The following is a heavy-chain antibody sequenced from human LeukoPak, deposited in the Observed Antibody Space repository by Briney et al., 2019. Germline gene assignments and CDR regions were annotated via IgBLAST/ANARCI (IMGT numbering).Heavy chain of an antibody. CDR3: ARGVRFLEWLPFDY. V-gene: IGHV4-39*07. CDR1: GGSISSSSYY. Sequence: PSETLPLTCTVSGGSISSSSYYWGWIRQPPGKGLEWIGSIYYSGSTYYNPSLKSRVTISVDTSKNQFSLKLSSVTAADTAVYYCARGVRFLEWLPFDYWGQGTLVTVSS. CDR2: IYYSGST. J-gene: IGHJ4*02. D-gene: IGHD3-3*01.